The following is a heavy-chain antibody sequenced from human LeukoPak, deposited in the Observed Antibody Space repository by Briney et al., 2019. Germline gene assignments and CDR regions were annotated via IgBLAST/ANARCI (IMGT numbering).Heavy chain of an antibody. Sequence: PGGSLRLSCAASGLTFSSYWMSWVRQAPGKGLEWVANIKEDGSEKNYVDSVKGRFTISRDNAKNSLYLQMNSLRAEDTAVYCCARDPEMAATMDYFDYWGQGTLVTVSS. CDR2: IKEDGSEK. D-gene: IGHD5-24*01. CDR1: GLTFSSYW. CDR3: ARDPEMAATMDYFDY. J-gene: IGHJ4*02. V-gene: IGHV3-7*01.